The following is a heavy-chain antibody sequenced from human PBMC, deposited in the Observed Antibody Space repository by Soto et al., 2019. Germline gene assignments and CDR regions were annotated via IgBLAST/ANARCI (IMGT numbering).Heavy chain of an antibody. J-gene: IGHJ4*02. V-gene: IGHV3-21*01. CDR1: GFTFSSYS. Sequence: PGGSLRLSCAASGFTFSSYSMNWVRQAPGKGLEWVSSISSSNSYIYYADSVKGRFTISRDNAKNSLYLQMNSLRAEDTAVYYCATTPKGGGWYVYYWGQGTLVTVSS. CDR2: ISSSNSYI. CDR3: ATTPKGGGWYVYY. D-gene: IGHD6-19*01.